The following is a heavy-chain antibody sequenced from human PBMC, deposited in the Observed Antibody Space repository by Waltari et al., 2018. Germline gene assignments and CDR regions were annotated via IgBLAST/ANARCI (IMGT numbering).Heavy chain of an antibody. CDR1: GDSMNSRSYS. J-gene: IGHJ4*02. V-gene: IGHV4-39*01. D-gene: IGHD2-8*01. CDR2: MYITGLS. Sequence: QLQLQESGPGLVKPSETLSLTGFVSGDSMNSRSYSWGWIRQSPGRGLEWVGQMYITGLSEYNPSLRSRVSISIDRSKSQFSLTLTSLTAADTAVYHCARLDPNGFDDSWGQGTLVTVST. CDR3: ARLDPNGFDDS.